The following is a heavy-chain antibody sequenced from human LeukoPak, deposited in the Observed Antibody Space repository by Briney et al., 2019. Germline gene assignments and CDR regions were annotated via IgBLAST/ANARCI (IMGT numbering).Heavy chain of an antibody. V-gene: IGHV1-18*01. CDR3: ARDSNYDILTASAFDI. D-gene: IGHD3-9*01. CDR2: ISAYNGDT. CDR1: GYTFTNFG. J-gene: IGHJ3*02. Sequence: GASVKVSCKASGYTFTNFGISWVRQAPGQGLEYMGWISAYNGDTNYAQKVQGRVTMTTDTSTSTAYMELRSLRSDDTAVYYCARDSNYDILTASAFDIWGQGTMVTVSS.